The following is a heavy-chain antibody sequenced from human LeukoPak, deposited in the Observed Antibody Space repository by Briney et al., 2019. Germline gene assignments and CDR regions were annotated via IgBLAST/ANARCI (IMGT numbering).Heavy chain of an antibody. Sequence: GGSLRLSCAASGFTVSSNYMSWVRQAPGKGLQWVLVIYSGGGTYYADSVKGRFTISRDNSKNTLYLQMNNVRPEDTAMYYCAXDPTYYYFDYWGQGTLVTVSS. D-gene: IGHD1-26*01. CDR2: IYSGGGT. CDR3: AXDPTYYYFDY. CDR1: GFTVSSNY. V-gene: IGHV3-66*02. J-gene: IGHJ4*02.